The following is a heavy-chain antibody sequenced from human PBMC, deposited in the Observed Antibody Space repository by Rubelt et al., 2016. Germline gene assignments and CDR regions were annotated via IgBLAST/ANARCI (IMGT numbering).Heavy chain of an antibody. CDR2: ISYDGSNK. Sequence: QVQLVESGGGVVQPGRSLRLSCAASGFTFSSYAMHWVRQAPGKGLEWVAVISYDGSNKYYADSGKGRLTISRDNSKKTLYLQMNSLRAEDTAVYYCARECGYGNWYFDLWGRGTLVTVSS. CDR3: ARECGYGNWYFDL. V-gene: IGHV3-30*04. D-gene: IGHD1-1*01. CDR1: GFTFSSYA. J-gene: IGHJ2*01.